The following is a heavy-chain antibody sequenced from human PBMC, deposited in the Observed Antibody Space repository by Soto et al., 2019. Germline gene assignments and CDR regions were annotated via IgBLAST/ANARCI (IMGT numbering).Heavy chain of an antibody. CDR2: ISYDGSNK. J-gene: IGHJ3*02. V-gene: IGHV3-30-3*01. Sequence: GGSLRLSCAASGFTFSSYAMHWVRQAPGKGLEWVAVISYDGSNKYYADSVKGRFTISRDNSKNTLYLQMNSLRAEDTAVYYCARVPPYYYDSSGYYPFAFDIWGQGTMVTVSS. CDR1: GFTFSSYA. D-gene: IGHD3-22*01. CDR3: ARVPPYYYDSSGYYPFAFDI.